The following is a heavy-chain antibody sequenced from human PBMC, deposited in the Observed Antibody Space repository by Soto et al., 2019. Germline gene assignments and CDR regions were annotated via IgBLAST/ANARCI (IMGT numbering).Heavy chain of an antibody. CDR1: GYTFTRYG. J-gene: IGHJ4*02. D-gene: IGHD2-8*01. CDR2: ISGYNGNT. V-gene: IGHV1-18*01. CDR3: ARGSAYSTRWSFDS. Sequence: QVQLLQSGAEVKKPGASVRVSCKTSGYTFTRYGVSWVRQAPGKGLEWMRWISGYNGNTKEAHKFEGKVILTTYTAANTAHMELRSLTSNDTAVYYCARGSAYSTRWSFDSWGQGTLVTVSS.